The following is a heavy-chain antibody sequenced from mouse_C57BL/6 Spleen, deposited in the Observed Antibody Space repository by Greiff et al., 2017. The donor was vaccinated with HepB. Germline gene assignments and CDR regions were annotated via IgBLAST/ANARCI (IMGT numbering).Heavy chain of an antibody. CDR3: ARGYSQYYFDY. D-gene: IGHD2-12*01. V-gene: IGHV1-69*01. CDR1: GYTFTSYW. CDR2: IDPSDSYT. J-gene: IGHJ2*01. Sequence: QVQLQQSGAELVMPGASVKLSCKASGYTFTSYWMHWVKQRPGQGLEWIGEIDPSDSYTNYNQKFKGKSTLTVDKSSSTAYMQLSSLTSEDSAVYYCARGYSQYYFDYWGQGTTLTVSS.